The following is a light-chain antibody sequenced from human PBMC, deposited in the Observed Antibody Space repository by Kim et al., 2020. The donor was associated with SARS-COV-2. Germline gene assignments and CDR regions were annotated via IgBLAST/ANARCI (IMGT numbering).Light chain of an antibody. J-gene: IGLJ3*02. CDR3: ASWDDGLSGWV. Sequence: GQRVTISFSGSRSDIGSNTVSWYQQFPGTTPKLLIYGNFQRPSGVPDRFSGSKSVTSASLAISGLQSEDEADYYCASWDDGLSGWVFGGGTQLTVL. CDR1: RSDIGSNT. V-gene: IGLV1-44*01. CDR2: GNF.